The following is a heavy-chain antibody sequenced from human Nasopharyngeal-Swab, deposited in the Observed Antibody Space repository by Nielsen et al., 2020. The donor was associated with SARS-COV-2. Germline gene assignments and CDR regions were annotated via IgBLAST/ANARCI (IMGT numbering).Heavy chain of an antibody. V-gene: IGHV3-53*01. Sequence: GGSLRLSCAASGFTFSSNYMSWVRQAPGKGLEWVAVIYSGGSTYYADSVKGRFTISRDNSKNTLYLQMNSLGAEDTAVYYCARWMAGHSGMDVWGQGTTVTVSS. CDR2: IYSGGST. CDR3: ARWMAGHSGMDV. CDR1: GFTFSSNY. J-gene: IGHJ6*02. D-gene: IGHD6-19*01.